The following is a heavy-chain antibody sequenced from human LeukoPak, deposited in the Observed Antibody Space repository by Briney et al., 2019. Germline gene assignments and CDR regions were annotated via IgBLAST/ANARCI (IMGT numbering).Heavy chain of an antibody. CDR3: ARVARDGYNSYFDY. CDR2: IYYSGGT. CDR1: GGSISSYY. V-gene: IGHV4-59*01. J-gene: IGHJ4*02. Sequence: SETLSLTCTVSGGSISSYYWSWIRQPPGKGLEWIGYIYYSGGTNYNPSLKSRVTISVDTSKNQFSLKLSSVTAADTAVYYCARVARDGYNSYFDYWGQGTLVTVSS. D-gene: IGHD5-24*01.